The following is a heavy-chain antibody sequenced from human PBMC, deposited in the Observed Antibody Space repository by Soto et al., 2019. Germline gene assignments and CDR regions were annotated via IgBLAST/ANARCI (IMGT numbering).Heavy chain of an antibody. V-gene: IGHV5-51*01. CDR2: IFPRDSDT. J-gene: IGHJ4*02. CDR3: VRGDVGDTFWGAFYFDL. CDR1: GYRFKSYW. Sequence: GESLKISCKGSGYRFKSYWIGWVRQMPGKGPEWMGIIFPRDSDTRYSPSFQGRVTISADESISTAFLQWNSLKASDTAMYYCVRGDVGDTFWGAFYFDLWGQGTLVTVSS. D-gene: IGHD3-16*01.